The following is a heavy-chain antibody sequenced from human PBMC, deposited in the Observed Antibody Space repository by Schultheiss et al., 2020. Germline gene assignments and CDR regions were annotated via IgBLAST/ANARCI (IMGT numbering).Heavy chain of an antibody. V-gene: IGHV4-31*03. CDR1: GGSISSGGYY. Sequence: SETLSLTCTVSGGSISSGGYYWSWIRQHPGKGLEWIGYIYYSGSTYYNPSLKSRVTISVDTSKNQFSLKLSSVTAADTAVYYCARMGQFYYYDSSGYPTNYWYFDLWGRGTLVTV. J-gene: IGHJ2*01. CDR3: ARMGQFYYYDSSGYPTNYWYFDL. CDR2: IYYSGST. D-gene: IGHD3-22*01.